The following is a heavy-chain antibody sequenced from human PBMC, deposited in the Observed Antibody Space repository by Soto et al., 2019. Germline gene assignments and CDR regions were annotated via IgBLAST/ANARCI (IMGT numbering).Heavy chain of an antibody. D-gene: IGHD3-10*01. CDR3: ARGWFGPDV. CDR2: IDNAGTDS. V-gene: IGHV3-74*01. Sequence: EVQLVESGGGLVQPGGSLRLSCAAPGFTFSGRSMHWVRQAPGQGLVWVSGIDNAGTDSTYADSVKGRFTSSRDNAKKSVDLQMNSLRGEDTAVYYCARGWFGPDVWGKGTTVTVSS. CDR1: GFTFSGRS. J-gene: IGHJ6*04.